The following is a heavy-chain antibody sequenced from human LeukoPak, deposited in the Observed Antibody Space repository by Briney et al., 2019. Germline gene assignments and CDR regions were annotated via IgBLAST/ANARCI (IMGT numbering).Heavy chain of an antibody. CDR2: ISYDGSNK. V-gene: IGHV3-30*18. CDR1: GSTFSSYG. Sequence: TGGSLRLSCAASGSTFSSYGMHWVRQAPGKGLEWVAVISYDGSNKYYADSVKGRFTVSRDNSKNMLYLQMNSLRDEDTAMYYCAKDWGLWGQGTLVTVSS. CDR3: AKDWGL. D-gene: IGHD3-16*01. J-gene: IGHJ4*02.